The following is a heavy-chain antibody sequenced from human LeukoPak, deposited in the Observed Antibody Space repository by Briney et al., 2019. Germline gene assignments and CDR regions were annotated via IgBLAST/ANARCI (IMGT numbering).Heavy chain of an antibody. J-gene: IGHJ5*02. V-gene: IGHV3-30*02. CDR2: IRYDGSNK. CDR1: GFTFSSYG. Sequence: GGSLRLSCAASGFTFSSYGMHWVRQAPGKGLEWVAFIRYDGSNKYYADSVKGRFTISRDNSKNTLHLQMNSLRAEDTAVYYCAKDAVWFGELLYNWFDPWGQGTLVTVSS. CDR3: AKDAVWFGELLYNWFDP. D-gene: IGHD3-10*01.